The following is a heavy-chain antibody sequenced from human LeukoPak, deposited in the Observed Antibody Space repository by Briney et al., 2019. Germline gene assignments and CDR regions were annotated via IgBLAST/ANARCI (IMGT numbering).Heavy chain of an antibody. CDR2: IYYSGNT. V-gene: IGHV4-39*07. CDR3: ARDRSTMTPTQPDAFDI. J-gene: IGHJ3*02. D-gene: IGHD5-24*01. Sequence: SETLSLTCTVSSDSITSGSYYWGWIRQPPGRGLEWIGSIYYSGNTYYNPSLKSRVTISVDTSNNEFSLRLTSVTAADTAVYYCARDRSTMTPTQPDAFDIWGQGTMVTVSS. CDR1: SDSITSGSYY.